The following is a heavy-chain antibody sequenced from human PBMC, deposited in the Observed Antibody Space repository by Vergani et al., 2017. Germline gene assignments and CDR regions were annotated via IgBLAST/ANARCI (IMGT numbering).Heavy chain of an antibody. CDR2: IYYSGST. J-gene: IGHJ6*03. CDR1: GGSIRSTFYY. Sequence: QLQLQESDPGLVKPSETLSLTCTVSGGSIRSTFYYWGWIRQPLGKGLEWIGTIYYSGSTYYNPSLKSRVTISVDTSKNQFSLKLNSVTAADTAVYYCARHKEQLVPGNYYYYYYMDVWGKGTTVTVSS. D-gene: IGHD6-13*01. V-gene: IGHV4-39*01. CDR3: ARHKEQLVPGNYYYYYYMDV.